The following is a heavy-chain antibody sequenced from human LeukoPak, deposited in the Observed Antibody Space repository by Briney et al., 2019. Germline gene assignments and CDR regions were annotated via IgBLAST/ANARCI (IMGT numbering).Heavy chain of an antibody. D-gene: IGHD3-16*02. CDR3: ARHRPALYCSAEYFDF. V-gene: IGHV4-39*01. CDR1: GDSISSTHYY. Sequence: PETLSVTRTASGDSISSTHYYWGWIRQPPGKGLEWVVSIYYSGSTFYNPSLKSRVTISVHTSKNQFSLKLTSVNAADTAVYYCARHRPALYCSAEYFDFLGQGTLVTVSS. J-gene: IGHJ4*02. CDR2: IYYSGST.